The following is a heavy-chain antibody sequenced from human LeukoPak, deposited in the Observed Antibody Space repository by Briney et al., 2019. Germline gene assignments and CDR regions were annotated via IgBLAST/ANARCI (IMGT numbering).Heavy chain of an antibody. D-gene: IGHD2-2*01. CDR3: TRFVDRTTTDAFDI. CDR2: IRSKAYGGTT. Sequence: GGSLRLSCTASGFTFGDYAMSWVRQAPGKGLEWVGFIRSKAYGGTTEYAASVKGRFTISRDDSKSIAYLQTNSLKTEDTAVYYCTRFVDRTTTDAFDIWGQGTMVTVSS. J-gene: IGHJ3*02. CDR1: GFTFGDYA. V-gene: IGHV3-49*04.